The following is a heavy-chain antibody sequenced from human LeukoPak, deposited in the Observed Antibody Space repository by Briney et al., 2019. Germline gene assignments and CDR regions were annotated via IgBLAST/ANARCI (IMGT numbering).Heavy chain of an antibody. CDR1: GFTFSSYS. CDR2: ISSSSSTI. V-gene: IGHV3-48*01. D-gene: IGHD3-3*01. J-gene: IGHJ4*02. CDR3: ARVLSSGYADY. Sequence: PGGSLRLSCAASGFTFSSYSMNWVRQAPGKGLEWVSYISSSSSTIYYADSVKGRFTISRDNAKNSLYLQMNSLRAEDTAVYYCARVLSSGYADYWGQGTLVTVSS.